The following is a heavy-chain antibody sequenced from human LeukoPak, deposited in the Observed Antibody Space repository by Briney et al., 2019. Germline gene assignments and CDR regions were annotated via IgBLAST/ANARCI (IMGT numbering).Heavy chain of an antibody. CDR3: AREALNPSYYDFWSGYPFDY. J-gene: IGHJ4*02. Sequence: SVKVSCKASGGTFSSYAISWVRQAPGQGLEWMGRIIPIFGTANYAQKFQGRVTITTDESTSTAHMELSSLRSEDTAVYYCAREALNPSYYDFWSGYPFDYWGQGTLVTVSS. V-gene: IGHV1-69*05. CDR1: GGTFSSYA. D-gene: IGHD3-3*01. CDR2: IIPIFGTA.